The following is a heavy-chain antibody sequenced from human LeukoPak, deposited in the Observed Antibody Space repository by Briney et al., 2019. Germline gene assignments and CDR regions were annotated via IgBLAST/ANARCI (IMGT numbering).Heavy chain of an antibody. CDR1: GFTFDDYA. V-gene: IGHV3-43*02. CDR3: ARRLPYYGMDV. J-gene: IGHJ6*02. Sequence: GGSLRLSCATSGFTFDDYAMHWVRQAPGKGLEWVSLISGDGGSTYYADSVKGRFTISRDNSKNSLYLQMNSLRAEDTAVYYCARRLPYYGMDVWAQGTTVTVSS. CDR2: ISGDGGST.